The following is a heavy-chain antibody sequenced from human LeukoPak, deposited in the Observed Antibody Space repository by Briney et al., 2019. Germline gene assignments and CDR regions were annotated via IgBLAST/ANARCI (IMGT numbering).Heavy chain of an antibody. J-gene: IGHJ4*02. Sequence: LGASVKVSCKASGYTFTRYYMHWVRQAPGQGLEWMGIINPSGGSTSYAQKFQGRVTMTRDMSTSTVYMDLSSLRSEDTAVYYCARGRWRSSGWYAFDYWGQGTLVTVSS. V-gene: IGHV1-46*01. D-gene: IGHD6-19*01. CDR2: INPSGGST. CDR3: ARGRWRSSGWYAFDY. CDR1: GYTFTRYY.